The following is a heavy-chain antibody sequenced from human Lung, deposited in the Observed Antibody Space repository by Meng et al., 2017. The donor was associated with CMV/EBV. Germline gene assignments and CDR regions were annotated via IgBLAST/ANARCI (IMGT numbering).Heavy chain of an antibody. Sequence: SETXSLXCKVSGGSTRSSDYYRGWIRQPPGKGLVWNGSMYYSGDNYYNPALKSRVIIAVDTSKHQFSLKLSSVTAADKAVYYCTRSHFGVGIEIIYFDYWXQGALVTVSS. CDR1: GGSTRSSDYY. J-gene: IGHJ4*02. V-gene: IGHV4-39*07. CDR3: TRSHFGVGIEIIYFDY. D-gene: IGHD3-3*01. CDR2: MYYSGDN.